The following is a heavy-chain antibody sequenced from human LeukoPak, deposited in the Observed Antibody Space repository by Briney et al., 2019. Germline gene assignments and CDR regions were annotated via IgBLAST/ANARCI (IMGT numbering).Heavy chain of an antibody. D-gene: IGHD6-13*01. J-gene: IGHJ4*02. V-gene: IGHV3-66*01. CDR2: IYSGGST. CDR3: ARDPSAVAINTYG. CDR1: GLTFSKGW. Sequence: GGSLRLSCEASGLTFSKGWMSWVRQAPGKGLEWVSLIYSGGSTHYADSVKGRFTISRDSSRNTLYLQMNSLRVEDTAVYYCARDPSAVAINTYGWGQGTLVTVSS.